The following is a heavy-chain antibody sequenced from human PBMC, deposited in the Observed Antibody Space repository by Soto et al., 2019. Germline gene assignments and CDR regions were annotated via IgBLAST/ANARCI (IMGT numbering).Heavy chain of an antibody. D-gene: IGHD3-9*01. CDR3: ARRHYDILTGYYNAFDY. CDR1: GYTFSTYI. J-gene: IGHJ4*02. Sequence: ASVKVSCKTSGYTFSTYILYWMRQAPGQRLEWMGWINVGKGNTKYSEKFQGRVTMTRNTSISTAYMELSSLRSEDTAVYYCARRHYDILTGYYNAFDYWGQGTLVTVSS. V-gene: IGHV1-3*01. CDR2: INVGKGNT.